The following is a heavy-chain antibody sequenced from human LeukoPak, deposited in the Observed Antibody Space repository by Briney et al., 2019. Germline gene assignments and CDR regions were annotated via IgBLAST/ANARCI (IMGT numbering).Heavy chain of an antibody. V-gene: IGHV1-69*05. CDR1: GGTFSSYA. D-gene: IGHD2-2*01. J-gene: IGHJ5*02. CDR3: ARVPAATAGWFDP. Sequence: ASVKVSCKASGGTFSSYAISWVRQAPGQGLEWMGGIIPIFGTANYAQKFQGRVTITTDESTSTAYMELSSLGSEDTAVYYCARVPAATAGWFDPWGQGTLVTVSS. CDR2: IIPIFGTA.